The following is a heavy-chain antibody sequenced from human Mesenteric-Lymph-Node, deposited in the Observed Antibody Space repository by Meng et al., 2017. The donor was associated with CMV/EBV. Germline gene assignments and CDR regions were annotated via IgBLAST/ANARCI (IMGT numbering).Heavy chain of an antibody. V-gene: IGHV3-21*06. D-gene: IGHD6-19*01. Sequence: GESLKISCVASGFTYSSFSAYVLNWVRQAPGKGLEWVSSISPSSTYIYYTDSVRSRFTVSRDNAKNSLFLQLNSLRAEYTAVYYCARELLPDSSGWYVPGGLDYWGQGTMVTVSS. CDR3: ARELLPDSSGWYVPGGLDY. CDR1: GFTYSSFSAYV. CDR2: ISPSSTYI. J-gene: IGHJ4*02.